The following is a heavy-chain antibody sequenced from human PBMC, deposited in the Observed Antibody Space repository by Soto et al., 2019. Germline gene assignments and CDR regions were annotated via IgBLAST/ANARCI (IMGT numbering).Heavy chain of an antibody. J-gene: IGHJ3*02. CDR2: IIPIFGTA. D-gene: IGHD3-22*01. CDR1: GGTFSSYA. CDR3: AREEKDYYDSSGYYYGGGAFDI. Sequence: SVKVSCKASGGTFSSYAISWVRQAPGQGLEWMGGIIPIFGTANYAQKFQGRVTITADESTSTAYMELSSLRSEDTAVYYCAREEKDYYDSSGYYYGGGAFDIWGQGTMVTVSS. V-gene: IGHV1-69*13.